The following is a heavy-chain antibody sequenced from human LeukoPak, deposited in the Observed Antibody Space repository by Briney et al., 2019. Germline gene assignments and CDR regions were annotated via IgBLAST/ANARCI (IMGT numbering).Heavy chain of an antibody. CDR1: GYTLTGYY. CDR3: ARGSSSSWYKYFFDY. D-gene: IGHD6-13*01. J-gene: IGHJ4*02. Sequence: ASVKVSCVASGYTLTGYYMHWVRQAPGQGLEWMGWINPDSGGTKYAQKFQGRVTMTRDTSISTAYMELSRLRSDDTAVYYCARGSSSSWYKYFFDYWGQGTPVTVSS. V-gene: IGHV1-2*02. CDR2: INPDSGGT.